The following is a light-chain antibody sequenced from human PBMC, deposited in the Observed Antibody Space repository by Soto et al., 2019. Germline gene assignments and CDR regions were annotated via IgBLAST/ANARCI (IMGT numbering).Light chain of an antibody. CDR2: DAS. CDR3: QQYNKWALT. CDR1: QTISNQ. V-gene: IGKV3D-15*01. Sequence: DIVLTQSPATLSVSPGESVTLSCRASQTISNQLAWYQQKPGQSPRLLIYDASTRATGIPARFSGSGSATEFTLTISSLQSEDFAVYYCQQYNKWALTFGGGTKVEIK. J-gene: IGKJ4*01.